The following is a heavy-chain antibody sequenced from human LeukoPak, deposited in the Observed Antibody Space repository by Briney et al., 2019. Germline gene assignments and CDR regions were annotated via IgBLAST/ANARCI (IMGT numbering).Heavy chain of an antibody. D-gene: IGHD6-13*01. V-gene: IGHV4-4*02. Sequence: PSETLSLTCAVSGGSISSSNWWSWVRQPPGKGLEWIGEIYHSGSTNYNPSLKSRVTISVDKSKNQFSLKLSSVTAADTAAYYCAAGIVSDSYSRLPTTQPPNWFDPWGQGTLVTVSS. CDR2: IYHSGST. J-gene: IGHJ5*02. CDR3: AAGIVSDSYSRLPTTQPPNWFDP. CDR1: GGSISSSNW.